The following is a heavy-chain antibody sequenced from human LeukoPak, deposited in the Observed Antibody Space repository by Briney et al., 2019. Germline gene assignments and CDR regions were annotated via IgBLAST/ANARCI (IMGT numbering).Heavy chain of an antibody. D-gene: IGHD2-2*01. CDR2: INPSGGST. Sequence: GASVKVSCKASGYTFTSCYMHWVRQAPGQGLEWMGIINPSGGSTSYAQKFQGRVTMTRDTSTSTVYMELSSLRSEDTAVYYCAREAVVVYFDYWGQGTLVTVSS. J-gene: IGHJ4*02. V-gene: IGHV1-46*01. CDR1: GYTFTSCY. CDR3: AREAVVVYFDY.